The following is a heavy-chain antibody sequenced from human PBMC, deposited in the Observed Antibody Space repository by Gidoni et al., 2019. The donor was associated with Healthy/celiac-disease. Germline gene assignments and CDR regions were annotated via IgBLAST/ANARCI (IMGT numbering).Heavy chain of an antibody. J-gene: IGHJ3*02. Sequence: EVQLLESGGGLVQPGGSLRLSCAASGFTFSGYAMGWVRQAPGKGLEWVSAISGSGGSTYYADSVKGRFTISRDNSKNTLYLQMNSLRAEDTAVYYCAKDPKWEPRASGFAFDIWGQGTMVTVSS. CDR3: AKDPKWEPRASGFAFDI. D-gene: IGHD1-26*01. CDR2: ISGSGGST. CDR1: GFTFSGYA. V-gene: IGHV3-23*01.